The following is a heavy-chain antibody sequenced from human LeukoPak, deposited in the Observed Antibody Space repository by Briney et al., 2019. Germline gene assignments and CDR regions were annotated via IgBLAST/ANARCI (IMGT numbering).Heavy chain of an antibody. CDR2: ISYDGSNE. V-gene: IGHV3-30*01. Sequence: PGRSLRLSCAASGFTFSSFAMHWVRQAPGKGLEWVAVISYDGSNEFYADSVTGRFTISRDNSKNTLYLQVNSLRGEDTAVYYCAREGWLQFRRAFDIWGQGTLVTVSS. J-gene: IGHJ3*02. CDR1: GFTFSSFA. CDR3: AREGWLQFRRAFDI. D-gene: IGHD5-24*01.